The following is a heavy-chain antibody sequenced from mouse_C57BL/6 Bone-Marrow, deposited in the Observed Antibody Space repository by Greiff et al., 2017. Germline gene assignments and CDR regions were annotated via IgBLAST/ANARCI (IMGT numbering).Heavy chain of an antibody. V-gene: IGHV1-59*01. J-gene: IGHJ1*01. Sequence: QVQLKQSGPELLRPGTSVKMSCKASGYTFTSYWMHWVKQRPGQGLEWIGMIDPSNSETTLNQKFKDKATLNVDKSSNTAYMQLTSLTSDDSAVYFCARAHYYGYVPYFTFWGAGTTVTVSS. CDR3: ARAHYYGYVPYFTF. CDR2: IDPSNSET. D-gene: IGHD1-2*01. CDR1: GYTFTSYW.